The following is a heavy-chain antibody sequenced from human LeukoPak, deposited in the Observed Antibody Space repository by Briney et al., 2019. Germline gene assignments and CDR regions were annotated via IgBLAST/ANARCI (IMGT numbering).Heavy chain of an antibody. CDR3: AKGGSGSYYDRIDF. J-gene: IGHJ4*02. CDR1: GXTFSTYV. CDR2: ISVGGDTT. D-gene: IGHD1-26*01. V-gene: IGHV3-23*01. Sequence: GGSLRLSCAASGXTFSTYVMSWARQAPGKGLEWVSTISVGGDTTFYADSVKGRFTISRDNSQHTLYLQMNSLRAEDTAVYYCAKGGSGSYYDRIDFWGQGTLVTVSS.